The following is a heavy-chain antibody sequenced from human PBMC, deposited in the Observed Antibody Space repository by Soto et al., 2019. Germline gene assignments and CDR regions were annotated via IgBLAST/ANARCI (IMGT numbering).Heavy chain of an antibody. J-gene: IGHJ6*02. V-gene: IGHV3-53*01. Sequence: GGSLRLSCAASGFTVSDNYITWVRQAPGRGLEWVSLLYSGGRIYYADSVKGRFTISRDTSKKTLYLQMNSLRTEDAAVYYCARSDPGYAYGLNVWGQGTTVTVSS. D-gene: IGHD5-18*01. CDR3: ARSDPGYAYGLNV. CDR2: LYSGGRI. CDR1: GFTVSDNY.